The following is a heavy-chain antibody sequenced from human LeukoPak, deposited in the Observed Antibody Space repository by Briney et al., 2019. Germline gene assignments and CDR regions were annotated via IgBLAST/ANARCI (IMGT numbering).Heavy chain of an antibody. Sequence: SSGSTIYYADSVKGRFTISRDNAKNSLYLQMNSLRAEDTAVYYCARVVRDFWSGYWPYFDYWGQGTLVTVSS. D-gene: IGHD3-3*01. V-gene: IGHV3-11*04. CDR3: ARVVRDFWSGYWPYFDY. CDR2: SSGSTI. J-gene: IGHJ4*02.